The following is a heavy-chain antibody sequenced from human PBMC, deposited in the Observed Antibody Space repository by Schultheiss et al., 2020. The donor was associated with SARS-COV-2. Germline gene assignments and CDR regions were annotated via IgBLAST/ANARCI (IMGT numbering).Heavy chain of an antibody. CDR3: ARFGGRMYYDILTGYYLHDY. J-gene: IGHJ4*02. CDR2: ISAYNGNT. V-gene: IGHV1-18*01. CDR1: GGTFSSYA. D-gene: IGHD3-9*01. Sequence: ASVKVSCKASGGTFSSYAISWVRQAPGQGLEWMGWISAYNGNTNYAQKLQGRVTMTTDTSTSTAYMELRSLRSDDTAVYYCARFGGRMYYDILTGYYLHDYWGQGTLVTVSS.